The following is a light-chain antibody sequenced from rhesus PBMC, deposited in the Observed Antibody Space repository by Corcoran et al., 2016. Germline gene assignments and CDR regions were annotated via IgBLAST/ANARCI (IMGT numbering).Light chain of an antibody. CDR2: KAS. Sequence: DIQMTQSPSSLSASVGDTVTITCRASQSINNWLAWYQQKPGKAPNLLIYKASTLQSGVPSRFSGFGAWTDFTLTISSLQSEDFATDYCQQYSSSPLTFGGGTKVELK. V-gene: IGKV1-22*01. CDR1: QSINNW. J-gene: IGKJ4*01. CDR3: QQYSSSPLT.